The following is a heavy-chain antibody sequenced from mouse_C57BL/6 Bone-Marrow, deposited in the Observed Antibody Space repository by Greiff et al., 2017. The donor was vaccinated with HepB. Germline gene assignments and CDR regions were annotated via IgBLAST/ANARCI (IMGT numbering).Heavy chain of an antibody. CDR2: ISYSGST. Sequence: EVQLVESGPGLAKPSQTLSLTCSVTGYSITSDYWNWIRKFPGNKLEYMGYISYSGSTYYNPSHKSRISITRDTSKNQYYLQLNSVTTEDTATYYCARGPTVVATRGYWYFDVWGTGTTVTVSS. V-gene: IGHV3-8*01. CDR3: ARGPTVVATRGYWYFDV. J-gene: IGHJ1*03. D-gene: IGHD1-1*01. CDR1: GYSITSDY.